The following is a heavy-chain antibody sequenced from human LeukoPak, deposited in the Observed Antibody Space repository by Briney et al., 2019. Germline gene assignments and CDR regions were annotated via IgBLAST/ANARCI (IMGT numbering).Heavy chain of an antibody. V-gene: IGHV1-3*01. D-gene: IGHD5-18*01. J-gene: IGHJ4*02. CDR2: INAGNGNT. CDR3: ARARIQLPSFDY. Sequence: ASVKVSCKASGYTFTSYAMHWVRQAPGQRLEWMGWINAGNGNTKYSQKFQGRVTITRDTSASTAYMELSSLRSEDTAVYYCARARIQLPSFDYWGQGTLVTVSS. CDR1: GYTFTSYA.